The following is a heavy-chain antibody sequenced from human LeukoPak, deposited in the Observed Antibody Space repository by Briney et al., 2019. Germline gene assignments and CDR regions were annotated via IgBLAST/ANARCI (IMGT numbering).Heavy chain of an antibody. D-gene: IGHD6-13*01. CDR3: ARDQGYRTPYFDY. Sequence: SETLSLTCTVSGGSVSIYYWNWIRQPPGEGLEWIGNMYYSGSTNYNPSLKSRVTISVDTSKNQFSLKLNSVTAADTAVYYCARDQGYRTPYFDYWGQGTLVTVSS. V-gene: IGHV4-59*02. J-gene: IGHJ4*02. CDR1: GGSVSIYY. CDR2: MYYSGST.